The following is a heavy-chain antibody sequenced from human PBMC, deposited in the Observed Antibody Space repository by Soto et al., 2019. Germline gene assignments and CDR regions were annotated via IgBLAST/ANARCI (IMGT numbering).Heavy chain of an antibody. V-gene: IGHV4-59*01. Sequence: SETLSLTCTVSCGSISSYYWSWIRQPPGKGLEWIGYIYYSGSTNYNPSLKSRVTISVDTSKNQFSLKLSSVTAADTAVYYCARSRSVRWGYYFDYWGQGTLVTVSS. D-gene: IGHD1-26*01. CDR1: CGSISSYY. CDR2: IYYSGST. J-gene: IGHJ4*02. CDR3: ARSRSVRWGYYFDY.